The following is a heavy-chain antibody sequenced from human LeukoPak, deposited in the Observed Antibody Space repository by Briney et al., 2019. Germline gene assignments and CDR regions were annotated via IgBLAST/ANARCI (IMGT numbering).Heavy chain of an antibody. CDR1: GYTFTGYY. V-gene: IGHV1-2*02. J-gene: IGHJ4*02. D-gene: IGHD3-22*01. Sequence: ASVKVSCKASGYTFTGYYMHWVRQAPGQGLEWMGWINPNSGGTNYAQKFQGRVTMTRDTSISTAYMELSRLRSDDTAVYYCARLMLEYYDSSGYSDFWGQGTLVTVSS. CDR3: ARLMLEYYDSSGYSDF. CDR2: INPNSGGT.